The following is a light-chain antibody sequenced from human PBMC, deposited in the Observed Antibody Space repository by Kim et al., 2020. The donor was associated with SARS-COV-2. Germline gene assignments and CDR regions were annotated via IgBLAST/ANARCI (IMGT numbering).Light chain of an antibody. CDR2: GAS. CDR1: QRVSSN. V-gene: IGKV3-15*01. CDR3: QQYTDWYT. J-gene: IGKJ2*01. Sequence: LAVSPGQRATLSCRAGQRVSSNLAWYQQKPGQPPRLLIYGASTRATGIPSRFSGSGSGTEFTLTISSLQPEDFAVYYCQQYTDWYTFGQGTKLEI.